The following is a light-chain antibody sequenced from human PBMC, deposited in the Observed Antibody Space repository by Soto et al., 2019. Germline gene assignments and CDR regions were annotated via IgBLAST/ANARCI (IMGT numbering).Light chain of an antibody. Sequence: QLVLTQPPSVSGAPGQRVTISCTGKTSNIGAGFDVHWYQHLPGTAPKLLIYGNTHRPSGVPDRFSGSKSDTSASLVITGLRAEDEADYYCQSYDSSLSGWVFGGGTKLTFL. CDR1: TSNIGAGFD. V-gene: IGLV1-40*01. J-gene: IGLJ3*02. CDR2: GNT. CDR3: QSYDSSLSGWV.